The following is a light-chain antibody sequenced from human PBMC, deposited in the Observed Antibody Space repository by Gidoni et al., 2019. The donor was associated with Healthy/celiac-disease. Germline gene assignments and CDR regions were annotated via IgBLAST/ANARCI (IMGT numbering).Light chain of an antibody. V-gene: IGKV3-11*01. CDR2: DAS. J-gene: IGKJ2*01. CDR3: QQRSNRPYT. Sequence: EFVFTHSPATLSLSPGERSTPSCRASQSVSSYLACYQQKPAQAPRLLIYDASNRATGIPTRCSGSGSATDFTLTISMLEPEDFADYCCQQRSNRPYTFGQGTKLEIK. CDR1: QSVSSY.